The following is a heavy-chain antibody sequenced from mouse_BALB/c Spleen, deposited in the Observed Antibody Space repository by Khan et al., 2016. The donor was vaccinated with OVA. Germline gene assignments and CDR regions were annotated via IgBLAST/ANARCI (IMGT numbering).Heavy chain of an antibody. CDR1: GYSITSDYA. V-gene: IGHV3-2*02. D-gene: IGHD1-2*01. J-gene: IGHJ2*01. Sequence: EVQLVESGPGLVKPSQSLSLTCTVTGYSITSDYAWNWIRQFPGNKLEWMGYISYSGNTKYNPSLKSRISITRDTSKNQFFLKLNFDTSEDTATDYCARIHGGDFDYWGQGTTLTVSS. CDR2: ISYSGNT. CDR3: ARIHGGDFDY.